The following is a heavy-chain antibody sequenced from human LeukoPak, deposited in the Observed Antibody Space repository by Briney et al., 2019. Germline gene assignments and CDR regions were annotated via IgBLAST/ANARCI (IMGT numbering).Heavy chain of an antibody. V-gene: IGHV3-30*02. CDR2: IRYDGRNK. J-gene: IGHJ4*02. Sequence: PGGSLRLSCAASGFIFSSYGMHWVRQAPGKGLEWVAFIRYDGRNKYYADPVKGRFTISRDNSKNTLYLQMNSLRGEDTAVYYCAKDSLRERIVGSTTRGVNDYWGQGTLVTVSS. CDR1: GFIFSSYG. CDR3: AKDSLRERIVGSTTRGVNDY. D-gene: IGHD1-26*01.